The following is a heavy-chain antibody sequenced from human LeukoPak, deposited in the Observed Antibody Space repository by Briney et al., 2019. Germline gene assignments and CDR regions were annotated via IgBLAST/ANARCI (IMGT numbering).Heavy chain of an antibody. CDR1: GFVFSSNS. D-gene: IGHD4-11*01. CDR3: ATSRYSNIDY. CDR2: ISSSSSTI. V-gene: IGHV3-48*04. J-gene: IGHJ4*02. Sequence: GGSLRLPCAASGFVFSSNSMIWVRQAPGKGLEWVSYISSSSSTIYYADSVKGRFTISRDNAKNSLYLQMNSLRAEDTAVYYCATSRYSNIDYWGQGTLVTVSS.